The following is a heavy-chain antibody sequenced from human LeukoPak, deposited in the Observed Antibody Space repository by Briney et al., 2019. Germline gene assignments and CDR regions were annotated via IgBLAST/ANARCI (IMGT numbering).Heavy chain of an antibody. V-gene: IGHV3-66*01. CDR2: IYSGGST. Sequence: GGSLRLSCAASEFTVNSNYMIWVRQAPGKGLEWVSLIYSGGSTYNADSVKDRFTISRDNSKNTVYLQMNSLRTEDTAVYYCASRTTVTDADGFDIWGQGTMVTVSS. D-gene: IGHD4-17*01. J-gene: IGHJ3*02. CDR1: EFTVNSNY. CDR3: ASRTTVTDADGFDI.